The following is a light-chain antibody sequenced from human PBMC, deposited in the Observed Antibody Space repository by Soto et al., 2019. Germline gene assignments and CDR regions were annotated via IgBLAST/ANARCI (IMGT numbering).Light chain of an antibody. J-gene: IGKJ5*01. CDR1: QSVSSY. CDR2: SAP. CDR3: QQRSNWQIT. V-gene: IGKV3-11*01. Sequence: EVVLTQSPATLSLSPGERATLSCTASQSVSSYLTWYHQKPGQAPRLLIYSAPNRATGTPARFSGSGSGTDFTLTISSLEPEDFAVYYCQQRSNWQITFGQGTRLEIK.